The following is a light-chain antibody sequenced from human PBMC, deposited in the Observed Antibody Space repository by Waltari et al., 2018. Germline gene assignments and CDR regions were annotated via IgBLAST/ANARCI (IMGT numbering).Light chain of an antibody. J-gene: IGKJ4*01. CDR3: LQTNSLPFT. V-gene: IGKV1D-12*01. CDR2: AAS. Sequence: DIQMTQSPSSVSASVGNRVTLTCRASQGISSWLAWYQQKPGKAPNLLISAASSLQSGVPSRFSGSGSGTDFTLTISSLQPEDFATYYCLQTNSLPFTFGGGTNVEIK. CDR1: QGISSW.